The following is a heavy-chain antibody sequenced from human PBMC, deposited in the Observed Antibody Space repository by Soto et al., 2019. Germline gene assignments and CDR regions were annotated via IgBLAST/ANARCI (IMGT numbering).Heavy chain of an antibody. D-gene: IGHD1-1*01. CDR1: GYSFAAFG. Sequence: GSLKISCTASGYSFAAFGIGWVRHMPGKGLEWIGLIYPADSVPRYSPSFQGQVTISVDKSINTAYLQWNTLPASDTAMYYCVRNNDVAVVPDYWGQGPLVTVSS. CDR3: VRNNDVAVVPDY. CDR2: IYPADSVP. J-gene: IGHJ4*02. V-gene: IGHV5-51*01.